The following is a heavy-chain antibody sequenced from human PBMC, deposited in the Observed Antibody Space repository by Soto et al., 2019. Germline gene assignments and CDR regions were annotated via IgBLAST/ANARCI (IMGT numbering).Heavy chain of an antibody. CDR2: ISYDGSNK. D-gene: IGHD3-22*01. CDR3: ARDNLSDSSGYYYVY. Sequence: QVQLVASGGGVVQPGRSLRLSCAASGFTFSSYAMHWVRQAPGKGLEWVAVISYDGSNKYYADSVKGRFTISRDNSKNTLYLQMNSLRAEDTAVYYCARDNLSDSSGYYYVYWGQGTLVTVSS. CDR1: GFTFSSYA. V-gene: IGHV3-30-3*01. J-gene: IGHJ4*02.